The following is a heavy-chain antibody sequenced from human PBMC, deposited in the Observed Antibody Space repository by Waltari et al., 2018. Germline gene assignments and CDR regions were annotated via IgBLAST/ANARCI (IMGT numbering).Heavy chain of an antibody. Sequence: QLQLQESGPGLVKPSETLSLTCTVSGGSISSSSYYWGWIRQPPGKGLEWIGSSYYSGRTDSNPSLKSRVTISVDTSKNQFSLKLSSVTAADTAVYYCAIGCDPTGWFDPWGQGTLVTVSS. CDR3: AIGCDPTGWFDP. D-gene: IGHD2-21*01. V-gene: IGHV4-39*01. CDR1: GGSISSSSYY. J-gene: IGHJ5*02. CDR2: SYYSGRT.